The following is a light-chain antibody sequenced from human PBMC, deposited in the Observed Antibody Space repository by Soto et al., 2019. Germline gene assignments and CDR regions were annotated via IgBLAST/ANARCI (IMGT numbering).Light chain of an antibody. V-gene: IGLV3-21*02. CDR1: TGAVTS. CDR3: QVWDSYNDHVGV. J-gene: IGLJ3*02. Sequence: VVTQEPSLTVSPGGTVTLTCGSSTGAVTSGHYPYWFQQKPGQAPVLVVYNDSDRPSGIPERFSGSNSGNTATLTITRVEAGDEADYYCQVWDSYNDHVGVFGGGTKVTVL. CDR2: NDS.